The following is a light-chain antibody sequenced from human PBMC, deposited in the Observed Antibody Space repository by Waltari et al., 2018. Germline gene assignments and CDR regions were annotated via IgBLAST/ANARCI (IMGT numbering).Light chain of an antibody. J-gene: IGLJ3*02. CDR1: SSDIGYYTL. CDR2: EVT. V-gene: IGLV2-23*02. Sequence: QSALTQPASVSGSPGQSITISCTGPSSDIGYYTLVSWYQHLPGKAPKVMIYEVTKRPSGVSNRFSGSKSGNTASLTISGVQAEDEGHYYCCSYAGSGTWVFGGGTKLTVL. CDR3: CSYAGSGTWV.